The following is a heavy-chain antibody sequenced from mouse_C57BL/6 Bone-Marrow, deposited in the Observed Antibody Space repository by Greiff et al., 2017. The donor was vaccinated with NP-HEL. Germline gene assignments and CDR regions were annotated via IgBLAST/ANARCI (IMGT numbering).Heavy chain of an antibody. V-gene: IGHV5-16*01. J-gene: IGHJ4*01. D-gene: IGHD1-1*01. CDR3: ARGTYGSNGMDY. CDR1: GFTFSDYY. Sequence: EVNVVESEGGLVQPGSSMKLSCTASGFTFSDYYMAWVRQVPEKGLEWVANINYDGSSTYYLDSLKSRFIISRDNAKNILYLQMSSLKSEDTATYYCARGTYGSNGMDYWGQGTSVTVSS. CDR2: INYDGSST.